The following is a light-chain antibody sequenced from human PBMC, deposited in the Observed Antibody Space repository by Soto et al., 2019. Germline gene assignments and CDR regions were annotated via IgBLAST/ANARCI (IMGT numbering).Light chain of an antibody. Sequence: QSALTQPPSASGSPGQSVTISCTGTSSDVGKYDYVSWFQHHPGKAPKLIIYEVSKRPSGVPDRFSGSKSGSTASLTVSGLQTEDEADYYCCSYAGSYTHVFGTGTKVTVL. J-gene: IGLJ1*01. CDR3: CSYAGSYTHV. CDR1: SSDVGKYDY. CDR2: EVS. V-gene: IGLV2-8*01.